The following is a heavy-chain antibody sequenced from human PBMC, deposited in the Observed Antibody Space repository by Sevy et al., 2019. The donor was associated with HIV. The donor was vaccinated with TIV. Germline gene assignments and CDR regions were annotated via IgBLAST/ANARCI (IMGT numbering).Heavy chain of an antibody. D-gene: IGHD3-22*01. J-gene: IGHJ3*02. CDR2: IIPIFGTA. Sequence: ASVKVSCKASGGTFSSYAISWVRQAPGQGLEWMGGIIPIFGTANYAQKFQGRVTITADKSTSTAYMELSSLRSEDTAVYYVARVRVITMIVVATFDAFDIWGQGTMVTVSS. V-gene: IGHV1-69*06. CDR1: GGTFSSYA. CDR3: ARVRVITMIVVATFDAFDI.